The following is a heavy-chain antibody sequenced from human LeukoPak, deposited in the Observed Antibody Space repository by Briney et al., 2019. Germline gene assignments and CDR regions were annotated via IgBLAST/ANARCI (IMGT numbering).Heavy chain of an antibody. CDR3: AREPRGGYYFDY. D-gene: IGHD3-10*01. CDR1: GFTFRNYW. J-gene: IGHJ4*02. CDR2: IKQDGSEK. V-gene: IGHV3-7*01. Sequence: GGTLRLSCAASGFTFRNYWMSWVRQAPGKGLEWVANIKQDGSEKYYVDSVKGRFTISRDNAKNSLYLQMNSLRAEDTAVYYCAREPRGGYYFDYWGQGTLVTVSS.